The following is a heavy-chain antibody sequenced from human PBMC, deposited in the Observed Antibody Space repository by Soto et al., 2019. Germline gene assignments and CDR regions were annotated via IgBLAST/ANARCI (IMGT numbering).Heavy chain of an antibody. V-gene: IGHV4-39*01. CDR3: ARHLSSSFNYFDY. D-gene: IGHD6-13*01. CDR1: GGSISSISYY. CDR2: IYYSGST. Sequence: NPSETLSLTCTVSGGSISSISYYWGWIRQPPGKGLEWIGSIYYSGSTYYNPSLKSRVTISVDTSKNQFSLKLSSVTAADTAVYYCARHLSSSFNYFDYWGQGTLVTVSS. J-gene: IGHJ4*02.